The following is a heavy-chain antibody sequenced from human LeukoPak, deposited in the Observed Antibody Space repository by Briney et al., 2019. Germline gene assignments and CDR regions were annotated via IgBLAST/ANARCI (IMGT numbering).Heavy chain of an antibody. CDR1: GGSISSSSYY. CDR2: IYYSGST. J-gene: IGHJ4*02. Sequence: SETLSLTCTVSGGSISSSSYYWGWIRQPPGKGLEWIGSIYYSGSTYYNPSLKSRVTISVDTSKNQFSLKLSSVTAADTAVYYCARSKIRAAFPFAYWGQGTLVTVSS. CDR3: ARSKIRAAFPFAY. V-gene: IGHV4-39*07. D-gene: IGHD6-13*01.